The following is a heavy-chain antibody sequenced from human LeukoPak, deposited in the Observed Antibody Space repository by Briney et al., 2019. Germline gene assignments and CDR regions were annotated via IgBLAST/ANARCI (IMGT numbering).Heavy chain of an antibody. D-gene: IGHD3-10*01. CDR2: ISSSSTTI. J-gene: IGHJ4*02. V-gene: IGHV3-48*01. CDR3: ARELVRKLDY. CDR1: GFTFSSYS. Sequence: PGGSLRLSCAASGFTFSSYSMMWVRQAPGKGLEWVSYISSSSTTIHYADSVKGRFTISRDNSRNELYLQMNSLRPHDTAVYYCARELVRKLDYWGRGTLVTVSS.